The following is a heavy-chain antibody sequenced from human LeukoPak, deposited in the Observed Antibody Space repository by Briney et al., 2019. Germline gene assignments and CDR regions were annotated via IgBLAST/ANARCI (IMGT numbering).Heavy chain of an antibody. CDR2: ISWNSGSI. CDR3: AKDRGTFSSGSYEPNDAFDI. CDR1: GFTFDDYA. V-gene: IGHV3-9*01. Sequence: PGGSLRLSCAASGFTFDDYAMHWVRQAPGKGLEWVSGISWNSGSIGYADSVKGRLTISRDNAKNSLYLQMNSLRAEDTALYYCAKDRGTFSSGSYEPNDAFDIWGQGTMVTVSS. J-gene: IGHJ3*02. D-gene: IGHD3-10*01.